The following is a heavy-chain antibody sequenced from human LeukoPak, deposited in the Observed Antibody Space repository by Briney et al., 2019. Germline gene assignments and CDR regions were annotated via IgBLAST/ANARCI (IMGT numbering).Heavy chain of an antibody. D-gene: IGHD6-19*01. CDR2: ISYDGSNK. V-gene: IGHV3-30*18. Sequence: GGSLRLSCAASGFTFSSDGMHWVRQAPGKGLEWVAVISYDGSNKYYADSVKGRFTISRDNSKNTLYLQMNSLRAEDTAVYYCAKDIAVAAWGYFDYWGQGTLVTVSS. CDR3: AKDIAVAAWGYFDY. CDR1: GFTFSSDG. J-gene: IGHJ4*02.